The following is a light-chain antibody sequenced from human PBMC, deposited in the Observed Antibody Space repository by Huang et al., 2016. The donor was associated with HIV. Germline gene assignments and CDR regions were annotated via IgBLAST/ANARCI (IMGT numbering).Light chain of an antibody. CDR2: AAS. V-gene: IGKV1-9*01. CDR3: QHLNTYPLT. CDR1: QGISSY. J-gene: IGKJ3*01. Sequence: IQLTQSPSSLSASVGDRVTITCRASQGISSYLAWYQPKPGKAPKLLIYAASTLQSGVPLRFSGSGSGTEFTLTISSLQPEDFATYYCQHLNTYPLTFGPGTKVDIK.